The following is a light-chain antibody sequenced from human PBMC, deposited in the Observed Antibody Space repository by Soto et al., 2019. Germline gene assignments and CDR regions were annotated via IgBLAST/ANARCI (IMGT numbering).Light chain of an antibody. CDR1: GSDVGAYNY. Sequence: QLVLTQSPSASGIRGQSVTISCSGTGSDVGAYNYLSWYQHHPGKAPKLIIYEVITRPSGVPDRFSGSKSGTTAPLTVSVLQTEDEAVYYCGSFVGGTTLIFGGGTKLTVL. CDR3: GSFVGGTTLI. J-gene: IGLJ2*01. V-gene: IGLV2-8*01. CDR2: EVI.